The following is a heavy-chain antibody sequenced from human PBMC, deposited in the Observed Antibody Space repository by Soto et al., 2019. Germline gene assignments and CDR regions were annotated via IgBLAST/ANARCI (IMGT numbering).Heavy chain of an antibody. CDR1: GGSISRNSYY. CDR2: IYYSGST. D-gene: IGHD5-12*01. V-gene: IGHV4-39*01. J-gene: IGHJ6*02. Sequence: SGTAELSRTVYGGSISRNSYYWGWIRQPPGKGLEWIGSIYYSGSTYYNPSLKSRVTISVDTSKNQFSLKLSSVTAADTAVYYCARQGLGYDSAFSYYYYGMEVWGQGTTVS. CDR3: ARQGLGYDSAFSYYYYGMEV.